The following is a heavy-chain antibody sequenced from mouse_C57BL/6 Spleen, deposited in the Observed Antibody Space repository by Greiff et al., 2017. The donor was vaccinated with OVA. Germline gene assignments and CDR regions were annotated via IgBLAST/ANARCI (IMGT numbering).Heavy chain of an antibody. J-gene: IGHJ1*03. V-gene: IGHV1-76*01. Sequence: VQRVESGAELVRPGASVKLSCKASGYTFTDYYINWVKQRPGQGLEWIARIYPGSGNTYYNEKFKGKATLTAEKSSSTAYMQLSSLTSEDSAVYFCARCATVVEGGYFDVWGTGTTVTVSS. D-gene: IGHD1-1*01. CDR2: IYPGSGNT. CDR1: GYTFTDYY. CDR3: ARCATVVEGGYFDV.